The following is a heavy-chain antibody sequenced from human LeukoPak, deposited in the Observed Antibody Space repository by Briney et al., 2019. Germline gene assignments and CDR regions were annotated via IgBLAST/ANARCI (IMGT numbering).Heavy chain of an antibody. Sequence: GGSLRLSCAASGFTFSSYWMHWVRQAPGKGLVWVSHINGDGSTTSYADSVKGRFTISRDNAKNTVYLQMNSLRAEDTAVYYCAKQLGYCSDGSCYFPYWGQGTLVTVSS. CDR2: INGDGSTT. D-gene: IGHD2-15*01. CDR3: AKQLGYCSDGSCYFPY. J-gene: IGHJ4*02. CDR1: GFTFSSYW. V-gene: IGHV3-74*01.